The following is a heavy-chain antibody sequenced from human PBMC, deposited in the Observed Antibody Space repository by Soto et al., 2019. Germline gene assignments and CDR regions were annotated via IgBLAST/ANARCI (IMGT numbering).Heavy chain of an antibody. CDR3: ARIRYFDWLFVYYFDY. D-gene: IGHD3-9*01. CDR1: EGSISRYY. V-gene: IGHV4-59*08. CDR2: IYYSGST. Sequence: PSEILSQTCTVWEGSISRYYWSCIRQPPGKGLEWIGYIYYSGSTNYNPSLKSRVTISVDTSKNQFSLKLSSVTAADTAVYYCARIRYFDWLFVYYFDYWGQRTRVTVSS. J-gene: IGHJ4*02.